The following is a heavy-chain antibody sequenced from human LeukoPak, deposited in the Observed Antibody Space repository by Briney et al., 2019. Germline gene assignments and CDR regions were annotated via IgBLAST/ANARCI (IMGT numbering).Heavy chain of an antibody. Sequence: SGTLSLTCAVSGGSISSGGYSWSWIRQPPGKGLEWIGYIYHSGSTYYNPSLKSRVTISVDRSKNQFSLKLSSVTAADTAVYYCARGYYDFWSGNLDWFDPWGQGTLVTVSS. V-gene: IGHV4-30-2*01. D-gene: IGHD3-3*01. CDR2: IYHSGST. J-gene: IGHJ5*02. CDR1: GGSISSGGYS. CDR3: ARGYYDFWSGNLDWFDP.